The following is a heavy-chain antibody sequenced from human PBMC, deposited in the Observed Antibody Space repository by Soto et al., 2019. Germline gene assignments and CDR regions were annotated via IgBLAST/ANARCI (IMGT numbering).Heavy chain of an antibody. D-gene: IGHD2-15*01. CDR2: VNPNSGNT. CDR3: ARTYCSGGSCYSHYYYYMDV. CDR1: GYTFTSYD. Sequence: GASVKVSCKASGYTFTSYDINWVRQATGQGLEWMGWVNPNSGNTGFAQKFQGRVTMTRNTSISTAYMELSSLRSEDTAVYYCARTYCSGGSCYSHYYYYMDVWGKGTKVTVSS. J-gene: IGHJ6*03. V-gene: IGHV1-8*01.